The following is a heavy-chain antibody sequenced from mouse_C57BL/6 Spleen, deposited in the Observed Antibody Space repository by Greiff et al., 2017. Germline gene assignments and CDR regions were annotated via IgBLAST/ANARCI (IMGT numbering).Heavy chain of an antibody. V-gene: IGHV3-6*01. CDR3: ARDPGYGNIAY. CDR1: GYSITSGYY. J-gene: IGHJ3*01. Sequence: EVQLKESGPGLVKPSQSLSLTCSVTGYSITSGYYWNWIRQFPGNKLEWMGYISYDGSNNYNPSLKNRISITRDTSKNQFFLKLNSVTTEDTATYYCARDPGYGNIAYWGQGTLVTVSA. CDR2: ISYDGSN. D-gene: IGHD2-1*01.